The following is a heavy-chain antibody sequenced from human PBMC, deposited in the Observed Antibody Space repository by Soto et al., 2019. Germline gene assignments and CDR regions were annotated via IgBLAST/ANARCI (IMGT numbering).Heavy chain of an antibody. J-gene: IGHJ6*02. CDR3: ARDCSGGSCYPGMDV. D-gene: IGHD2-15*01. Sequence: PGGSLRLSCAASGFNFNGCTINWVRQAPGKRLEWLSSISSSGYIFSTDSVRGRFTISRDNAKNSVYLQINSLRAEDTAVYFCARDCSGGSCYPGMDVWGQGTTVTVSS. V-gene: IGHV3-21*01. CDR2: ISSSGYI. CDR1: GFNFNGCT.